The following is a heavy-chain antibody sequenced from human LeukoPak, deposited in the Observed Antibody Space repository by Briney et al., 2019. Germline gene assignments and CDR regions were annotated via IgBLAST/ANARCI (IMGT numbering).Heavy chain of an antibody. J-gene: IGHJ4*02. CDR1: GFTFSSYG. D-gene: IGHD6-13*01. Sequence: GGSLRLSCAASGFTFSSYGMHWVRQAPGKGLEWVAVISYDGSNKYYADSVKGRFTISRDNSKNTLYLQMNSLRAEDTAVYYCAKGLYSSSWRAFDYWGQGTLVTVSS. CDR3: AKGLYSSSWRAFDY. CDR2: ISYDGSNK. V-gene: IGHV3-30*18.